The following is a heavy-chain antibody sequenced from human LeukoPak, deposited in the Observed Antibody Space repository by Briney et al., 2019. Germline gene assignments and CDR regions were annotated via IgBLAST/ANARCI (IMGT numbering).Heavy chain of an antibody. Sequence: GGSLRLTCAASAFTFSSNWMHWVRQAPGKGLVWVSRIKTDGSSTSYADSVKGRFTISRDNAKNTMYLQMTSLRVEDTAVYYCARDFMYSISCTGCWGQGTLVTVSS. D-gene: IGHD6-13*01. CDR2: IKTDGSST. CDR3: ARDFMYSISCTGC. J-gene: IGHJ4*02. CDR1: AFTFSSNW. V-gene: IGHV3-74*01.